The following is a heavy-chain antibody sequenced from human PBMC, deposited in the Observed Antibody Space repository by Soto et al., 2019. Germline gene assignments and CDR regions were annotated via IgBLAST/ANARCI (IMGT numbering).Heavy chain of an antibody. CDR2: INPNSGGT. CDR3: SRGGITGTPDIHDY. Sequence: GASVKVSCKASGYTFTGYYMHWVRQAPGQGLEWMGWINPNSGGTNYAQKFQGWVTMTRDTSISTAYMELSRLKSDDTAVYYCSRGGITGTPDIHDYWGQGTLVTVSS. D-gene: IGHD1-20*01. J-gene: IGHJ4*02. V-gene: IGHV1-2*04. CDR1: GYTFTGYY.